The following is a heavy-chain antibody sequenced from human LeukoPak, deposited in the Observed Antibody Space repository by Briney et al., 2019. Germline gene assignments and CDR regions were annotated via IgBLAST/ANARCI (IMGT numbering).Heavy chain of an antibody. V-gene: IGHV1-69*13. Sequence: ASVKVSCKASGGTFSSYAISWVRQAPGQGLEWMGGIIPIFGTANYAQKFQGRVTITADESTSTAYMELSSLRSEDTAVYYCAREEWGYGDYEQNYGIDVWGQGTTVTVSS. CDR1: GGTFSSYA. J-gene: IGHJ6*02. CDR3: AREEWGYGDYEQNYGIDV. CDR2: IIPIFGTA. D-gene: IGHD4-17*01.